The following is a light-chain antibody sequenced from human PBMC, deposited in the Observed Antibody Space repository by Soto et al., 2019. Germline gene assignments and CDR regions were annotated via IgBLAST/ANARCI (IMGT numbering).Light chain of an antibody. CDR2: DDS. CDR1: SSDVGGYNY. V-gene: IGLV2-14*03. J-gene: IGLJ3*02. CDR3: RSYTSSSSPCV. Sequence: QSALTQPASVSGSPGQTITISCTGTSSDVGGYNYVSWYQHHPGKAPKLMIYDDSNRPSGVSNRFSGSKSGNTASLTISGRQAEDEAYYYCRSYTSSSSPCVFGGGTKLTVL.